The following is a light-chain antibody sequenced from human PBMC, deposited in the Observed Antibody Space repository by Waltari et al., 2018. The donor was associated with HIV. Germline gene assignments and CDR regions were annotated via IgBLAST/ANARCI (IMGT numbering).Light chain of an antibody. CDR2: DAS. V-gene: IGKV1-33*01. CDR1: QDISNY. CDR3: KQYDNLPH. J-gene: IGKJ4*01. Sequence: DIQLTQSPSSLSASVGDRVTITCQSTQDISNYLNWYQQKSGKAPKLLIYDASKFEKGAPSRFSGSGSETDFTYTSSSLQPEDMAIYYWKQYDNLPHFGGGTKVEIK.